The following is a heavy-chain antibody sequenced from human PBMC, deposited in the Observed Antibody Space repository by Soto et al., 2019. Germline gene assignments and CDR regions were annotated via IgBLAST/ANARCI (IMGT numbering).Heavy chain of an antibody. D-gene: IGHD3-16*02. CDR1: GGSISSYY. V-gene: IGHV4-59*08. Sequence: QVQLQESGPGLVKPSETLSLTCTVSGGSISSYYWSWIRQPPGKGLEWIGYIYYSGSTNYNPSIKRRVTISVDKSKNQFTIKLSSVTAADPDVYYCARNKFGGVIVSLSFAYRGQGPLLTVSS. J-gene: IGHJ4*02. CDR2: IYYSGST. CDR3: ARNKFGGVIVSLSFAY.